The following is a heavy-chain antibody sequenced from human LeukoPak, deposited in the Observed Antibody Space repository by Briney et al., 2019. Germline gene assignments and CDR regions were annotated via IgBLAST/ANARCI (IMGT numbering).Heavy chain of an antibody. Sequence: SVKVSCKASGGTFSSYAISWVRQAPGQGLEWMGGIIPIFGTANYAQKFQGRVTITADESTSTAYMELSSLRSEDTAVYYCARVEMATTQGPHDAFDIWGQGTMATVSS. D-gene: IGHD5-24*01. CDR1: GGTFSSYA. CDR2: IIPIFGTA. V-gene: IGHV1-69*13. CDR3: ARVEMATTQGPHDAFDI. J-gene: IGHJ3*02.